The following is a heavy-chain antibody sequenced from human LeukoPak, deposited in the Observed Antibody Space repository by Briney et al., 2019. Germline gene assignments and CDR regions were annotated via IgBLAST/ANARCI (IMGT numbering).Heavy chain of an antibody. CDR3: ARVPRGP. J-gene: IGHJ5*02. CDR1: GGSISSSSYY. V-gene: IGHV4-61*05. CDR2: IYYSGST. Sequence: SETLSLTXTVSGGSISSSSYYWGWIRQPPGKGLEWIGYIYYSGSTNYNPSLKSRVTISVDTSKNQFSLKLSSATAADTAVYYCARVPRGPWGQGTLVTVSS.